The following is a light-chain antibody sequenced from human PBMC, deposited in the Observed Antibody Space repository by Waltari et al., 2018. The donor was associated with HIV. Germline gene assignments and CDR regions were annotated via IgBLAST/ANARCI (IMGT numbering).Light chain of an antibody. CDR2: DVT. Sequence: QSALTQPPSASGSPGQSATISCTRTSSDVGSFKYVSWYQQHPGKAPKLMIYDVTKWPSGVPDRFSGSKSGNTASLTVSGLQAEDEADYYCSSYGGGNTVLFGGGTRLTVL. J-gene: IGLJ3*02. V-gene: IGLV2-8*01. CDR1: SSDVGSFKY. CDR3: SSYGGGNTVL.